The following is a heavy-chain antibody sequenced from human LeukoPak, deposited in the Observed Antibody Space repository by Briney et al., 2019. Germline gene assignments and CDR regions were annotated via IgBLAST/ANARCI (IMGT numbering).Heavy chain of an antibody. D-gene: IGHD2-21*01. V-gene: IGHV3-74*01. CDR1: GFTFSSYW. J-gene: IGHJ5*02. CDR2: INSDGSGT. Sequence: PGGSLRLSCAASGFTFSSYWMHWVRQAPGKGLVWVSRINSDGSGTSYADSVKGRFTISRDNAKNTLYLQMSSLRAEDTAVYYCARWRGTSPVGEFDPWGQGTLVTVSS. CDR3: ARWRGTSPVGEFDP.